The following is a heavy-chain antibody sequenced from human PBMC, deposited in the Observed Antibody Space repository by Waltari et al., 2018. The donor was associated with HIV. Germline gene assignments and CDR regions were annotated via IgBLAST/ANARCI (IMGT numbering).Heavy chain of an antibody. J-gene: IGHJ5*02. V-gene: IGHV1-2*02. CDR3: ARAAAGGNWFDP. CDR2: INPNSGGT. D-gene: IGHD1-26*01. Sequence: QVHLVQSGAGVKKPGASVQVSCQASGYTFTGYYMHWVRQAPGQGLEWMGWINPNSGGTNYAQKFQGSVTMTRDTSISTAYMELSRLRSDDTAVYYCARAAAGGNWFDPWGQGTLVTVSS. CDR1: GYTFTGYY.